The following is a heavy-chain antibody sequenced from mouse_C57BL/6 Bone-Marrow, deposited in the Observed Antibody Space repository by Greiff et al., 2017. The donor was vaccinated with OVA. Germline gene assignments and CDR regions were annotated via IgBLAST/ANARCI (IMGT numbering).Heavy chain of an antibody. Sequence: QVQLQQSGAELVRPGASVKLSCKASGYTFTSYGISWVKQRTGQGLEWIGEIYPRSGNTYYNEKFKGKAKLTAAKSSSTAYMELRSRTSEDSAVYFCARGPKYYGSSYDYWGQGTTLTVSS. CDR1: GYTFTSYG. D-gene: IGHD1-1*01. CDR3: ARGPKYYGSSYDY. J-gene: IGHJ2*01. CDR2: IYPRSGNT. V-gene: IGHV1-81*01.